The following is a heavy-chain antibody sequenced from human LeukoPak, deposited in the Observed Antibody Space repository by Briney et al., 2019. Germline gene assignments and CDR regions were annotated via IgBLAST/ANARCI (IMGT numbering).Heavy chain of an antibody. CDR1: GESFSGYY. V-gene: IGHV4-34*01. CDR3: ASSYYYGSGSYRPFYFDY. Sequence: SETLSLTCAVYGESFSGYYWSWIRQPPGKGLEWIGEINHSGSINYNPSLKSRVAVSVDTSKNQFSLKLSSVTAADTAVYYCASSYYYGSGSYRPFYFDYWGQGTLVTVSS. CDR2: INHSGSI. D-gene: IGHD3-10*01. J-gene: IGHJ4*02.